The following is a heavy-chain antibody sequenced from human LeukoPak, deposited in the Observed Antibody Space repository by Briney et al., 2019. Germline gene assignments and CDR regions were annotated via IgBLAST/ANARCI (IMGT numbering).Heavy chain of an antibody. J-gene: IGHJ4*02. CDR1: GGSISSYY. V-gene: IGHV4-34*01. Sequence: SETLSLTCTVSGGSISSYYWSWIRQSPGKGLEWIGEINHSGSTNYNPSLKSRVTISVDTSKNQFSLKLSSVTAADTAVYYCASGQFYGSGSYSTLFDYWGQGTLVTVSS. CDR3: ASGQFYGSGSYSTLFDY. D-gene: IGHD3-10*01. CDR2: INHSGST.